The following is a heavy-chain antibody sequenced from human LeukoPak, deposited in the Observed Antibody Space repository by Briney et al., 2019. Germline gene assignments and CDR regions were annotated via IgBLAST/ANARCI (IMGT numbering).Heavy chain of an antibody. D-gene: IGHD3-16*01. CDR3: ARAGELRYMDV. Sequence: KPGGSLRLSCSASGFIFSEYYMTWIRQAPGKGLEWVSTIKGTGLTTYYADSVKGRFTISRDNAKNTVFLQMGSLRADDTAMYYCARAGELRYMDVWGKGTAVTVSS. CDR1: GFIFSEYY. J-gene: IGHJ6*03. V-gene: IGHV3-11*01. CDR2: IKGTGLTT.